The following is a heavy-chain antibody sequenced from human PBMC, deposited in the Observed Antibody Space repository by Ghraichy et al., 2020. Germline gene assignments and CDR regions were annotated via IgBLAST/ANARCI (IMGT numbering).Heavy chain of an antibody. J-gene: IGHJ4*02. D-gene: IGHD2-2*02. CDR2: INPSGGST. CDR1: GYTFTTYY. CDR3: ARGLEEGYCSSTSCYTTQYFDY. Sequence: ASVKVSCKASGYTFTTYYIHWVRQAPGQGLEWMGIINPSGGSTSYAQKFQGRVTMTRDTSTSTVYMELSSLRSEDTAVYYCARGLEEGYCSSTSCYTTQYFDYWGQGTLVTVSS. V-gene: IGHV1-46*01.